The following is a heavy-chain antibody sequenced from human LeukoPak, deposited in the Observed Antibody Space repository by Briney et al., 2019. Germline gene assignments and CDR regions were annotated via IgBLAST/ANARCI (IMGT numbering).Heavy chain of an antibody. V-gene: IGHV4-59*01. CDR2: IYYSGST. Sequence: MASETLSLTCTVSGGSISSYYWSWIRQPPGKGLEWIGYIYYSGSTNYNPSLKSRVTISVDTSKNQFSLKLSSVTAADTAVYYCARGMLDSSGYYGYYYYVDVWGKGTTVTVSS. CDR3: ARGMLDSSGYYGYYYYVDV. D-gene: IGHD3-22*01. CDR1: GGSISSYY. J-gene: IGHJ6*03.